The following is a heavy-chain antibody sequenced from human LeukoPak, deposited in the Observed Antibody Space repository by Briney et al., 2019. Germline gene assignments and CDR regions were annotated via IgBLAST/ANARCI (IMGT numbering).Heavy chain of an antibody. Sequence: PGGSLRLSCAASGFTFSTYAMSWVRQASGKGLEWVSIISGSGGTTYYADSVKGRFTISRDNSKNTLYLQMNSLRAEDTAVYYCAKAKSRSSGYYYYFDYWGQGTLVTVSS. CDR2: ISGSGGTT. CDR3: AKAKSRSSGYYYYFDY. D-gene: IGHD3-22*01. V-gene: IGHV3-23*01. CDR1: GFTFSTYA. J-gene: IGHJ4*02.